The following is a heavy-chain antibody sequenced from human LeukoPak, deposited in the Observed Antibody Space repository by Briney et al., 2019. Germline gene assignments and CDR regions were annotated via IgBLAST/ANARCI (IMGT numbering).Heavy chain of an antibody. J-gene: IGHJ4*02. CDR3: ARTSIAVAGFLFDY. CDR2: INHSGST. Sequence: SGTLCLTCAVYGGSFSGDYWSWIRQPPGKGLEWIGEINHSGSTNYNPSLKSRVTISVDTSKNQFSLKLSSVTAADTAVYYCARTSIAVAGFLFDYWGQGTLVTVSS. CDR1: GGSFSGDY. V-gene: IGHV4-34*01. D-gene: IGHD6-19*01.